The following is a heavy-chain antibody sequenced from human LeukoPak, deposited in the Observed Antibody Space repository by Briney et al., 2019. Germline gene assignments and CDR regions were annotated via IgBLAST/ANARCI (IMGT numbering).Heavy chain of an antibody. CDR1: GFTFTTYG. Sequence: PGGSLRLSCAASGFTFTTYGMHWVRQAPGKGLEWVAVISYDGSNKYYADSVKGRFTISRDNSKNTLYLQMNSLRAEDTAVYYCAKDQWLVSYVSGYWGQGTLVTVSS. V-gene: IGHV3-30*18. J-gene: IGHJ4*02. CDR3: AKDQWLVSYVSGY. D-gene: IGHD6-19*01. CDR2: ISYDGSNK.